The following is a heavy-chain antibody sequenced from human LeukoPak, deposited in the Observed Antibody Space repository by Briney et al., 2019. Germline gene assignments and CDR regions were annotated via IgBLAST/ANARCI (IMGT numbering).Heavy chain of an antibody. CDR3: ARDGPYSSSWYVSTSTYYFDY. CDR2: IIPIFGTS. J-gene: IGHJ4*02. CDR1: GGTFSSYA. V-gene: IGHV1-69*05. D-gene: IGHD6-13*01. Sequence: SVKVSCKASGGTFSSYAISWVRQAPGQGLEWMGRIIPIFGTSNYAQKFQGRVTITTDESTSTAYMELSSLGSEDTAVYYCARDGPYSSSWYVSTSTYYFDYWGQGTLVTVSS.